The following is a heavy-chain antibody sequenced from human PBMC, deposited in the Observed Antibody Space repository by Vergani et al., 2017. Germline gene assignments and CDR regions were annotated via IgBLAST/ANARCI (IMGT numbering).Heavy chain of an antibody. J-gene: IGHJ5*02. Sequence: QLQLQESGPGLVKPSATLSLTCSVSGASIRSSNYYWGWIRQPPGKGLEWIASIYYSGSTYYNPYLKSRVTISVDTYKNQFSLKLSYVPAADTAVYFCARHSSVEWLVKLGWIDPWGQGILVTVSS. D-gene: IGHD6-19*01. CDR2: IYYSGST. V-gene: IGHV4-39*01. CDR3: ARHSSVEWLVKLGWIDP. CDR1: GASIRSSNYY.